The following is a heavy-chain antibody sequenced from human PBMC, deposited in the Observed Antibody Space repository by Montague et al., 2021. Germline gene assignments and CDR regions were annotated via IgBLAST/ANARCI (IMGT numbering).Heavy chain of an antibody. CDR1: GFTFSNFW. CDR2: IVGDGHYK. V-gene: IGHV3-74*01. D-gene: IGHD5-24*01. J-gene: IGHJ4*01. Sequence: SLRLSWAASGFTFSNFWMHWVRQAPGKGLVWVSRIVGDGHYKNYADSVQGRFTISRDNAENTLYLQMDGLRVEDTAVYYCVRDGDSFYFDYWGHGTLVTVSS. CDR3: VRDGDSFYFDY.